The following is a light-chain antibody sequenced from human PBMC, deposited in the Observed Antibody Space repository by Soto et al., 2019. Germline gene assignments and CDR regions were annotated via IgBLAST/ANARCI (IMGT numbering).Light chain of an antibody. CDR2: EVS. V-gene: IGLV2-18*02. J-gene: IGLJ1*01. CDR1: SSDVGSYNR. Sequence: QSALTRPPSVSGSPGQSVAISCTGTSSDVGSYNRVAWYQQPPGTAPKLMIYEVSNRPSGVPDRFSGSKSGNTASLTISRLQAEDEADYYCSSFTSSSTYVFGTGTKVTVL. CDR3: SSFTSSSTYV.